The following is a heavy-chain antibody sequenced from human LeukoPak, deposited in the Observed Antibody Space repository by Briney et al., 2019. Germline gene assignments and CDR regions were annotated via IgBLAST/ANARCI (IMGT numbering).Heavy chain of an antibody. J-gene: IGHJ4*02. D-gene: IGHD1-14*01. Sequence: GGSLRLSCAASGFTFSNYAISWVRQAPGKGRECVSVISDSGSNTYYADSVKGRFTISRDNSKNTVYLQMNNLRAEDTAVYYCEIYNRADYWGQGTLVTVSS. CDR2: ISDSGSNT. CDR1: GFTFSNYA. CDR3: EIYNRADY. V-gene: IGHV3-23*01.